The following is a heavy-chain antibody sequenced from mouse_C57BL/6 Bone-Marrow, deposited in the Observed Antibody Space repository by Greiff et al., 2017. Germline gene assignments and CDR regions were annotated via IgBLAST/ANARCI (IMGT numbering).Heavy chain of an antibody. J-gene: IGHJ2*01. V-gene: IGHV7-3*01. Sequence: DVKLVESGGGLVQPGGSLSLSCAASGFTFTDYYMSWVRQPPGKALEWLGFIRNKANGYTTEYSASVKGRFTISRDNSQSILYLQMNALRAEDSATYYCARSHYDYDAIDYWGQGTTLTVSS. CDR3: ARSHYDYDAIDY. CDR2: IRNKANGYTT. D-gene: IGHD2-4*01. CDR1: GFTFTDYY.